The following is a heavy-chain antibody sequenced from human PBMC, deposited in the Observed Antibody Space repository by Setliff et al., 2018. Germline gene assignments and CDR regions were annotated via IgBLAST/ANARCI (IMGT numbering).Heavy chain of an antibody. CDR1: GNTFTGYY. CDR3: AREVLGTVVAWDY. J-gene: IGHJ4*02. D-gene: IGHD2-15*01. Sequence: GASVKVSCKASGNTFTGYYIHWLRQAPGQGLEWMGCINPNSGDTTFAQKFQGRVTITRDTSNSTDYMDLSRLTSDDTAVYYCAREVLGTVVAWDYWGQGTLVTVSS. V-gene: IGHV1-2*02. CDR2: INPNSGDT.